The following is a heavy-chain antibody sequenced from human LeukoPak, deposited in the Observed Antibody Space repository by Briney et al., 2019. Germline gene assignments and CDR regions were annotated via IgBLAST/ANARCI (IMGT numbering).Heavy chain of an antibody. Sequence: PSETLSLTCAVYGGSFSGYYWSWIRQPPGKGLEWIGEINHSGSTNYNPSLKSRVTISVDTSKNQFSLKLSSVTAAGTAVYYCARVYRGYCSGGSCYSSLYYFDYWGQGTLVTVSS. CDR1: GGSFSGYY. D-gene: IGHD2-15*01. CDR2: INHSGST. CDR3: ARVYRGYCSGGSCYSSLYYFDY. V-gene: IGHV4-34*01. J-gene: IGHJ4*02.